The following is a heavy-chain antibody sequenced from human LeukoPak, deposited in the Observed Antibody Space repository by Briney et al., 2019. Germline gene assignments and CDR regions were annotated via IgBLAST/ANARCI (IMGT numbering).Heavy chain of an antibody. CDR3: ARGARRCSTSCYKAYYFDY. V-gene: IGHV1-8*02. D-gene: IGHD2-2*02. J-gene: IGHJ4*02. CDR1: GYTFTSYG. Sequence: ASVKVSCKASGYTFTSYGISWVRQATGQGLEWMGWMNPNSGNTGYAQKFQGRVTMTRNTSISTAYMELSSLRSEDTAVYYCARGARRCSTSCYKAYYFDYWGQGTLVTVSS. CDR2: MNPNSGNT.